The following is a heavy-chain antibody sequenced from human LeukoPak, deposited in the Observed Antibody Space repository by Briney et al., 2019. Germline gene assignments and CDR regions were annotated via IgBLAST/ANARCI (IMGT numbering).Heavy chain of an antibody. CDR2: IYYSGST. J-gene: IGHJ6*02. CDR1: GGSISSGGYY. D-gene: IGHD2-2*01. CDR3: AREGPIGYCSSTSCYGMDV. Sequence: SQTLSLTCTVSGGSISSGGYYWSWIRQHPGKGLEWIGHIYYSGSTYYNPSLKSRVTISVDTSKNQFSLKLSSVTAADTAVYYCAREGPIGYCSSTSCYGMDVWGQGTTVTVSS. V-gene: IGHV4-31*03.